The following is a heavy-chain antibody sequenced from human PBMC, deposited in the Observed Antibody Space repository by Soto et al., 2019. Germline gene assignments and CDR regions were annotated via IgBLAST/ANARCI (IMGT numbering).Heavy chain of an antibody. J-gene: IGHJ5*02. Sequence: ASVKVSCKASGYTFSTSGMHWVRQAPGQGLEWVGWINGVNGNTKYSQKFQDRITITRDSSASTAYMELSGLTSEDTGVFYCARAPRLTQLSAWGQRTLVTVSS. CDR1: GYTFSTSG. D-gene: IGHD1-1*01. V-gene: IGHV1-3*01. CDR2: INGVNGNT. CDR3: ARAPRLTQLSA.